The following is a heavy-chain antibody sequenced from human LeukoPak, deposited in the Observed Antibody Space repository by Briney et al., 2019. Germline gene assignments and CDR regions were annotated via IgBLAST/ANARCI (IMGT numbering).Heavy chain of an antibody. V-gene: IGHV4-38-2*01. CDR2: IYHTGST. Sequence: PSETLSLTCAVSGYSISSGYYWGWIRQPPGKGLEWIGSIYHTGSTCYNPSLQSRVTISLDSPKNQFSLKLTSVTAADTAVYYCASGGTAVVMALTYYFGTWGQGTPVTVSS. D-gene: IGHD3-22*01. CDR1: GYSISSGYY. CDR3: ASGGTAVVMALTYYFGT. J-gene: IGHJ4*02.